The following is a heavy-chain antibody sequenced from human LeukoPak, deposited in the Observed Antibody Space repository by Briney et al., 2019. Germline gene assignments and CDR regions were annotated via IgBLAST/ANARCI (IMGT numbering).Heavy chain of an antibody. V-gene: IGHV3-7*02. D-gene: IGHD3-16*01. Sequence: GGSLRLSCAASGFTFSNYWMTWVRQAPGKGLEWVANIKQDGTDKYYVDSVKGRFTISRDNAENSLYLQVNNLSAEDTAVYYCATGGKYHAYWGQGTLVTVSS. CDR2: IKQDGTDK. CDR1: GFTFSNYW. J-gene: IGHJ4*02. CDR3: ATGGKYHAY.